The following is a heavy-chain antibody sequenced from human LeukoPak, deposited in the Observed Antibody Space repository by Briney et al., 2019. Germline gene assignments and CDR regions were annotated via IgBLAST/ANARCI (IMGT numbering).Heavy chain of an antibody. CDR3: ARDHDWAFDY. J-gene: IGHJ4*02. V-gene: IGHV3-48*04. CDR2: IGGSRCPV. CDR1: GFTFSSYS. D-gene: IGHD3-9*01. Sequence: GGSLRLSCEASGFTFSSYSMTWVRQAPGKGLEWVAYIGGSRCPVDYADSVKGRFTMSRDNTKNSLYLQMNSLRAEDTAVYYCARDHDWAFDYWGQGTLVTVSS.